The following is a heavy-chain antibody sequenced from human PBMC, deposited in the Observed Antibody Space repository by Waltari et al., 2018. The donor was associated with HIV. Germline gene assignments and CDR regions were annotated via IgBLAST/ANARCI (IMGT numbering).Heavy chain of an antibody. Sequence: QVQLVQSGADVKQPGSSVKVSCKASGGTFSTYAVSWVRQAPEQGLEWMGGIIPLFGTANYAQKFQDRVTITADDSTTTVYMELSSLRSDDTAVYYCAQEKGSVVVPAEFDPWGQGTLVTVSS. CDR3: AQEKGSVVVPAEFDP. CDR2: IIPLFGTA. CDR1: GGTFSTYA. D-gene: IGHD2-2*01. V-gene: IGHV1-69*01. J-gene: IGHJ5*02.